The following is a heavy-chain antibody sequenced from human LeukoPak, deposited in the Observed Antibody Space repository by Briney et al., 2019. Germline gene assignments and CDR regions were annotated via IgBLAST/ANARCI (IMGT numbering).Heavy chain of an antibody. CDR3: ARVGYSSGYYFDY. V-gene: IGHV4-59*12. CDR1: GGSISSYY. Sequence: NPSETLSLTCTVSGGSISSYYWSWIRQPPGKGLEWIGYIYYSGSTNYNPSLKSRVTISVDTSKNQFSLQLNSVTPEDTAVYYCARVGYSSGYYFDYWGQGTLVTVSS. CDR2: IYYSGST. J-gene: IGHJ4*02. D-gene: IGHD6-19*01.